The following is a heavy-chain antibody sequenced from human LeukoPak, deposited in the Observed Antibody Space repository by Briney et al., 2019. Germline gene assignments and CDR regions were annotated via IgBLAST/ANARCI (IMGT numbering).Heavy chain of an antibody. CDR2: INHSGST. V-gene: IGHV4-34*09. CDR3: ARVPIMITFGGVYYFDY. D-gene: IGHD3-16*01. Sequence: PSETLSLTCAVYGGSLSGYYWSWIRQPPGKGLEWIGEINHSGSTNYNPSLKSRVTISVDTSKNQFSLKLSSVTAADTAVYYCARVPIMITFGGVYYFDYWGQGTLVTVSS. J-gene: IGHJ4*02. CDR1: GGSLSGYY.